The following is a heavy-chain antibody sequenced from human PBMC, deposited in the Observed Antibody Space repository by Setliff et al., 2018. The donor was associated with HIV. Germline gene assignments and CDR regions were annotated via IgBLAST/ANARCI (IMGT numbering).Heavy chain of an antibody. J-gene: IGHJ5*02. CDR1: GGPFTSSS. CDR3: ARGTTPLGWFDP. Sequence: SVKVSCKASGGPFTSSSIGWVRQAPGQGLEWMGRIIPILGVPRYAQKFQGRVTITADKSTSTAYMELRSLRSDDTAVYYCARGTTPLGWFDPWGQGTLVTVSS. V-gene: IGHV1-69*02. D-gene: IGHD2-2*01. CDR2: IIPILGVP.